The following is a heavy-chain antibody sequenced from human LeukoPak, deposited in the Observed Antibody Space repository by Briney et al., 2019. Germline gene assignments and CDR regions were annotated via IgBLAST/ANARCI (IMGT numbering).Heavy chain of an antibody. CDR3: VRARDMAFDI. D-gene: IGHD2-21*02. CDR1: GGSISPFY. Sequence: SETLSLTCTVSGGSISPFYWSWSRQPPGKGLEWIGNIFHTGTTNYNPSLSSRLTISVDRSRNDFSLNLRSVTAADTAVYYCVRARDMAFDIWGLGTMVTVSS. V-gene: IGHV4-59*01. J-gene: IGHJ3*02. CDR2: IFHTGTT.